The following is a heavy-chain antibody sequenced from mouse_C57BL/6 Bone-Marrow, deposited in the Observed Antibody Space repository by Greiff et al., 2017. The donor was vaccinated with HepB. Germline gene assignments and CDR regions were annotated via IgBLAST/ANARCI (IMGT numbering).Heavy chain of an antibody. CDR2: INSDGGST. J-gene: IGHJ4*01. V-gene: IGHV5-2*01. Sequence: EVQLVESGGGLVQPGESLKLSCESNEYEFPSHDMSWVRKTPEKRMELVAAINSDGGSTYYPDTMERRFIISRDNTKKTLYLQMSSLRSEDKAFYYYAKVEAGTDAMDYWGQGTSVTVSS. CDR1: EYEFPSHD. D-gene: IGHD1-3*01. CDR3: AKVEAGTDAMDY.